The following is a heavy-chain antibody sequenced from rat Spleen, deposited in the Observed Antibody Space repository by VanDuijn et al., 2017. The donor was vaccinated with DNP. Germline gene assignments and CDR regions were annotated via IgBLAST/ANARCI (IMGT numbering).Heavy chain of an antibody. CDR2: ITSSGGGT. V-gene: IGHV5-31*01. CDR1: GFTFNNYW. Sequence: EVQLVESGGDLVQPGRSLKLSCVASGFTFNNYWMTWIRQVPGKGLEGVASITSSGGGTYYPDSVKGRFTISRDNAKNTLYLQMDSLRSEDTATYYCATGWAYWGQGTLVTVSS. CDR3: ATGWAY. J-gene: IGHJ3*01. D-gene: IGHD4-3*01.